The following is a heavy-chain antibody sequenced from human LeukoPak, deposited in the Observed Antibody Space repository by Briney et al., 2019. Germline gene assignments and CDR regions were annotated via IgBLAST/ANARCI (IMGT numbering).Heavy chain of an antibody. D-gene: IGHD6-13*01. Sequence: PGGSLRLSCAASGFTFSSYAMSWVRQAPGKGLEWVSAISGSGGSTYYADSVKGRFTISRDNSKNTLYLQMNSLRAEDTAVYYCARGRYASSWYYFDYWGRGTLVTVSS. CDR2: ISGSGGST. J-gene: IGHJ4*02. CDR1: GFTFSSYA. V-gene: IGHV3-23*01. CDR3: ARGRYASSWYYFDY.